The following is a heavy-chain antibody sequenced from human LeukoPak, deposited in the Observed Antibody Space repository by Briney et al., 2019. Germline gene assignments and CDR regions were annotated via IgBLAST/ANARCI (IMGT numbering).Heavy chain of an antibody. CDR1: GFTFIHYW. V-gene: IGHV3-7*01. CDR2: IKEDGSVK. CDR3: ARIGYSSSSFDY. J-gene: IGHJ4*02. D-gene: IGHD6-6*01. Sequence: PGGSLRLSCAASGFTFIHYWMSWVRQAPGKGLDWVANIKEDGSVKYYGDSVKGRFTIFRDNAKNLLYLQMNSLSAEDTAVYYCARIGYSSSSFDYWVQGTLVTVSS.